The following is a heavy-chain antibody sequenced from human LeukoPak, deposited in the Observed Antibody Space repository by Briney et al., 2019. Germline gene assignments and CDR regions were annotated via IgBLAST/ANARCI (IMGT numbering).Heavy chain of an antibody. V-gene: IGHV3-30-3*01. CDR2: ISYDGSNK. D-gene: IGHD6-6*01. CDR3: ARGEGYSSSPRPLRLDY. CDR1: GFTFSSYA. J-gene: IGHJ4*02. Sequence: PGGSLRLSCAASGFTFSSYAMHWVRQAPGKGLEWVAVISYDGSNKYYADSVKGRFTISRDNSKNTLYLQMNNLRAEDTAVYYCARGEGYSSSPRPLRLDYWGQGTLVTVSS.